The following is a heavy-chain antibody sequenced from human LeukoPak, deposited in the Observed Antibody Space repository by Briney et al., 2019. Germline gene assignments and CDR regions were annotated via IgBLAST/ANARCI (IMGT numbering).Heavy chain of an antibody. Sequence: ASVKVSCKASGYTFTGYYMHWVRQAPGQGLEWMGWINPNSDGTNYAQKFQGRVTMTRDTSISTAYMELSRLRSNDTAVYYCARVSYCSSTSCYSDAFDIWGQGTMVTVSS. CDR3: ARVSYCSSTSCYSDAFDI. V-gene: IGHV1-2*02. J-gene: IGHJ3*02. D-gene: IGHD2-2*02. CDR1: GYTFTGYY. CDR2: INPNSDGT.